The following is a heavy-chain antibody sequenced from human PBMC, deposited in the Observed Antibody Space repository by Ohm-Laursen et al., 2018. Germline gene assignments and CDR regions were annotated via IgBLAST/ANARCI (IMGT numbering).Heavy chain of an antibody. CDR3: ARTSRYKADAFDI. CDR2: INPSGGST. Sequence: SVKVSCKASGYTLSSYYMHWVRQAPGQGLEWMGLINPSGGSTSYAQKFQGRVTMTRDTSTSTVYMELSSLRSDDTAVYYCARTSRYKADAFDIWGQGTMVTVSS. V-gene: IGHV1-46*01. J-gene: IGHJ3*02. CDR1: GYTLSSYY. D-gene: IGHD5-24*01.